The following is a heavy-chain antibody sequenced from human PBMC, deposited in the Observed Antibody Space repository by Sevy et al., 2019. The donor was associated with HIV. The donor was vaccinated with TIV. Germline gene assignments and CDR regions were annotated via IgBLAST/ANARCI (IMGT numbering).Heavy chain of an antibody. CDR1: GFTFSSYS. CDR2: ISSSSSYI. CDR3: ARAYTSFSSGWYKDYYGMDV. V-gene: IGHV3-21*01. D-gene: IGHD6-19*01. J-gene: IGHJ6*02. Sequence: GGSLRLSCAASGFTFSSYSMNWVRQAPGKGLEWVSSISSSSSYIYYADSVKGRFTISRDNAKNSLYLQMNSLRAEDXAVYYCARAYTSFSSGWYKDYYGMDVWGQGTTVTVSS.